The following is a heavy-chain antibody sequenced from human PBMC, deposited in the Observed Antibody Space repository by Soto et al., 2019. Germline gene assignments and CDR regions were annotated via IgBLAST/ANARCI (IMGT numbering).Heavy chain of an antibody. CDR1: GGSISSGGYY. J-gene: IGHJ6*04. CDR2: IYYSGST. CDR3: ARELSALREVNSYYYGMAV. Sequence: SETLSLTCTVSGGSISSGGYYWSWIRQHPGKGLEWIGYIYYSGSTYYNPSLKSRVTISVDTSKNQFSLKLSSLTAADTAVYYCARELSALREVNSYYYGMAVGAKGTRATAPS. V-gene: IGHV4-31*03.